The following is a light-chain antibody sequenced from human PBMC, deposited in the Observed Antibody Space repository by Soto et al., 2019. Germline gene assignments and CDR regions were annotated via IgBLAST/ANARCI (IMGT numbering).Light chain of an antibody. CDR3: CSYAGTTLV. V-gene: IGLV2-11*01. J-gene: IGLJ1*01. CDR1: SSDVGAYNY. CDR2: DVS. Sequence: QSALTQPRSVSGSPGQSVTISCTGTSSDVGAYNYVSWYQQHPGKAPKFMIYDVSKRPSGVPDRFSGSKSGNTASLTISGLQAEDEADYYCCSYAGTTLVFGTGTKVTVL.